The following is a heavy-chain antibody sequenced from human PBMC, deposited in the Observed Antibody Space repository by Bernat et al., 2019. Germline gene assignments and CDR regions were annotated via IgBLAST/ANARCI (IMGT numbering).Heavy chain of an antibody. D-gene: IGHD3-3*01. J-gene: IGHJ4*02. Sequence: QVQLVQSGAEVKKPGASVKVSCKASGYTFTSYAMHWVRQAPGQRLEWMGWINAGNGNTKYSQKFQGRVTITRDTSASTAYMELSSLRSEDTAVYYCARDVGRSAECPGYWGQGTLVTVSS. CDR1: GYTFTSYA. CDR3: ARDVGRSAECPGY. CDR2: INAGNGNT. V-gene: IGHV1-3*01.